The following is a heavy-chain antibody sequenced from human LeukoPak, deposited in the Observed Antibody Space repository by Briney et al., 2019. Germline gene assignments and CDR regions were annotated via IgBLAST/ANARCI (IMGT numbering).Heavy chain of an antibody. D-gene: IGHD1-26*01. CDR1: GDSISSNY. CDR2: SYDSGRT. V-gene: IGHV4-59*01. J-gene: IGHJ4*02. Sequence: PSETLSLTCTVSGDSISSNYWSWIRQPPGKGLEWIGYSYDSGRTKYNPSLKSRVTISVDTSKNQFSLKLSSVTAADTAVYYCARGTWELSLDYWGQGTLVTVSS. CDR3: ARGTWELSLDY.